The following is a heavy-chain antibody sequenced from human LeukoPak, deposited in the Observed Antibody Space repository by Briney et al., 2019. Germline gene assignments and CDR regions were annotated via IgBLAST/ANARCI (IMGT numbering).Heavy chain of an antibody. CDR2: ISYDGSNK. CDR1: GFTFSSYA. V-gene: IGHV3-30*01. CDR3: ARAHYDFWSGYSIYMDV. Sequence: GSLRLFCAASGFTFSSYAMHWARQASGKGLEWVAGISYDGSNKYYADSVKGRFTISRDNSKNTLYLQMNSLRAEDTAVYYCARAHYDFWSGYSIYMDVWGKGTTVTVSS. J-gene: IGHJ6*03. D-gene: IGHD3-3*01.